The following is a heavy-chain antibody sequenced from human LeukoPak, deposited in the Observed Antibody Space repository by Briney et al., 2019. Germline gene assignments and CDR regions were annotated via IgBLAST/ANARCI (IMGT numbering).Heavy chain of an antibody. V-gene: IGHV1-69*05. CDR2: IIPIFGTA. Sequence: ASVEVSCKASGGTFSSYAISWVRQAPGQGLEWMGRIIPIFGTANYAQKFQGRVTITTDESTSTAYMELSSLRAEDTAVYYCAIDYYGSGAIDYWGQGALVTVSS. CDR1: GGTFSSYA. D-gene: IGHD3-10*01. J-gene: IGHJ4*02. CDR3: AIDYYGSGAIDY.